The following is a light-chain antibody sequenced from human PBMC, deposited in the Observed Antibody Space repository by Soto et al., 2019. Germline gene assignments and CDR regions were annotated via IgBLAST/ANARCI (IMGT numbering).Light chain of an antibody. Sequence: EIVWKQSPATLSLSPGERATLSCRASQSVSSYLAWYQQKPGQAPRLVIFDASTRATGIPERFSGSGSGTHFTLTITSLEPEDFAVYYCQEYDGAPPVTVGLGTRLEI. CDR2: DAS. CDR1: QSVSSY. CDR3: QEYDGAPPVT. V-gene: IGKV3-11*01. J-gene: IGKJ5*01.